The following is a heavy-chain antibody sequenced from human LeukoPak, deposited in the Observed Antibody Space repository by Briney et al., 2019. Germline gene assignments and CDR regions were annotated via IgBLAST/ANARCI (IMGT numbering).Heavy chain of an antibody. V-gene: IGHV3-21*01. CDR3: AREPHYYDSSGPIDDAFDI. CDR2: ISSSSSYI. D-gene: IGHD3-22*01. J-gene: IGHJ3*02. Sequence: PGGSLRLSCEASGFTFNNYAMSWVRQAPGKGLEWVSSISSSSSYIYYADSVKGRFTISRDNAKNSLYLQMNSLRAEDTAVYYCAREPHYYDSSGPIDDAFDIWGQGTMVTVSS. CDR1: GFTFNNYA.